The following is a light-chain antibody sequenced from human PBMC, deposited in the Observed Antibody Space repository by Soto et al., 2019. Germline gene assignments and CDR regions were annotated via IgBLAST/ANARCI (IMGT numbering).Light chain of an antibody. CDR1: SSDVGAFDY. CDR2: EVS. CDR3: SSYSTGSTLGV. V-gene: IGLV2-14*01. J-gene: IGLJ3*02. Sequence: QSVLTQPASVSGSPGQSITISCTGTSSDVGAFDYVSWYQQHPGKAPKLLIYEVSNRPSGASNRFSGSKSGNTASLTISGLQAEDEADYYCSSYSTGSTLGVFGGGTKVTVL.